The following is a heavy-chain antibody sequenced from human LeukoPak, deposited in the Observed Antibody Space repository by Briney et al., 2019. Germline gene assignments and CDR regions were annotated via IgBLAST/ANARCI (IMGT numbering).Heavy chain of an antibody. D-gene: IGHD3-10*01. CDR1: GYTFTSYY. V-gene: IGHV1-46*01. CDR2: INPSGFST. Sequence: ASVKVSCKASGYTFTSYYMHWVRQAPGQGLEWMGIINPSGFSTTYAQKFQGRVTMTRDTSTSTVYMELSSLRSEDTAVYYCARDRPDYYGSGPSDYWGQGTLVTVSS. CDR3: ARDRPDYYGSGPSDY. J-gene: IGHJ4*02.